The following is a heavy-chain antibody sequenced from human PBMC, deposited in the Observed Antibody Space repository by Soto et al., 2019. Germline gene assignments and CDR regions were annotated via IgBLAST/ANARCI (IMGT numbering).Heavy chain of an antibody. CDR3: ARARFQLLHPYYYGMDV. Sequence: SETLSLTCTVSGGSIRSYCWTWIRQPPGEGLEWIGCICNSGTTNYNPSLKSRVTISVDTSKNQFSLKLRSVTAADTGVYFCARARFQLLHPYYYGMDVWGQGTAVTVSS. CDR1: GGSIRSYC. D-gene: IGHD2-15*01. V-gene: IGHV4-59*01. CDR2: ICNSGTT. J-gene: IGHJ6*02.